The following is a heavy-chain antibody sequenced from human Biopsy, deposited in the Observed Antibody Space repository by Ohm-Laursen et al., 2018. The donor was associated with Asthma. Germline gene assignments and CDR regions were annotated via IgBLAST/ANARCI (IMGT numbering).Heavy chain of an antibody. V-gene: IGHV1-2*04. CDR1: GYTFTGYY. D-gene: IGHD1-7*01. CDR3: ARKLELRGVGFGYYYYGMDV. CDR2: INPNSGGT. Sequence: ASVKVSCKPSGYTFTGYYMHWVRQAPGQGLEWMGWINPNSGGTNYAQKFQGWVTMTRDTSISTAYMELSRLRSDDTAVYYCARKLELRGVGFGYYYYGMDVWGQGTTVTVSS. J-gene: IGHJ6*02.